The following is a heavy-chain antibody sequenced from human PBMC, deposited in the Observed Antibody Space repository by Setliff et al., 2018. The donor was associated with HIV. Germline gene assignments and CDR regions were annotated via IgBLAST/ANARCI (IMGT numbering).Heavy chain of an antibody. CDR3: ARSDHSSGYYYNFDY. CDR1: GGTFSSYA. J-gene: IGHJ4*02. D-gene: IGHD3-22*01. Sequence: SVKVSCKASGGTFSSYAISWVRQAPGQGLEWMGGIIPIFGTANYVQKFQGRVTMTTDASTSTVYMKLSGLRSEDTAVYYCARSDHSSGYYYNFDYWGQGTLVTVSS. CDR2: IIPIFGTA. V-gene: IGHV1-69*05.